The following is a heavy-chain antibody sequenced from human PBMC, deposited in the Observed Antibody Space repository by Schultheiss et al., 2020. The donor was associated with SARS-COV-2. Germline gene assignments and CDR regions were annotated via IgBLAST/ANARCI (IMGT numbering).Heavy chain of an antibody. Sequence: SETLSLTCAVYGGSFSGYYWSWIRQPPGKGLEWIGEINHSGSTNYNPSLKSRVTISVDTSKNQFSLKLSSVTAADTAVYYCARVHPYYYDSSGSPLSYWYFDLWGRGTLVTVSS. CDR3: ARVHPYYYDSSGSPLSYWYFDL. V-gene: IGHV4-34*01. CDR1: GGSFSGYY. CDR2: INHSGST. D-gene: IGHD3-22*01. J-gene: IGHJ2*01.